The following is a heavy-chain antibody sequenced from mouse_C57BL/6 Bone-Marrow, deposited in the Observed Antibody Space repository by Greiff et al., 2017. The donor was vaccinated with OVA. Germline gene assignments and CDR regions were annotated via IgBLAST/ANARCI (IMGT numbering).Heavy chain of an antibody. J-gene: IGHJ1*03. V-gene: IGHV7-3*01. CDR1: GFTFTDYY. Sequence: EVQLVESGGGLVQPGGSLSLSCAASGFTFTDYYMSWVRQPPGQALAWLGFIRHKANGYTTEYSASVKGRFTISRDNSKSILYLQMNALRAEDSATYYCARYKGYFDVWGTGTTVTVSS. CDR2: IRHKANGYTT. CDR3: ARYKGYFDV.